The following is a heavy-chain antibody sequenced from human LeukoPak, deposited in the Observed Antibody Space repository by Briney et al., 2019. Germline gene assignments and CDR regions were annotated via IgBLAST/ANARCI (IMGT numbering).Heavy chain of an antibody. V-gene: IGHV1-69*13. CDR2: IIPIFGTA. Sequence: SVKVSCKASGGTFSSYAISWVRQAPGQGLEWMGGIIPIFGTANYAQKFQGRVTITADESTSTAYMELSSLRSEDTAVYYCARVLVYYYDSSGYFDYWSQGTLVTVSS. D-gene: IGHD3-22*01. CDR1: GGTFSSYA. J-gene: IGHJ4*02. CDR3: ARVLVYYYDSSGYFDY.